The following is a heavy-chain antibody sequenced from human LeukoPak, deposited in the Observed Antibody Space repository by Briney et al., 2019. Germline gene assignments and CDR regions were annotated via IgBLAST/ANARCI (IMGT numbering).Heavy chain of an antibody. CDR1: GGSISSSSYC. V-gene: IGHV4-39*01. CDR3: ARHEVPVVPFDY. D-gene: IGHD2-15*01. J-gene: IGHJ4*02. Sequence: SETLSLTCTVSGGSISSSSYCWGWIRQPPGKGLEWIGSIYYSGSTYYNPSLKSRVTISVDTSKNQLSPKLSSVTAADTAVYYCARHEVPVVPFDYWGQGTMVTVSS. CDR2: IYYSGST.